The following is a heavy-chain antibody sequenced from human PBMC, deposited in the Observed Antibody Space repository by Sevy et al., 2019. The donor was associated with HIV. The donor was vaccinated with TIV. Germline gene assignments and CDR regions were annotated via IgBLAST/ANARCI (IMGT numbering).Heavy chain of an antibody. CDR1: GFSFSSYW. CDR3: ARDCNSINCLWGLDV. CDR2: IKKDGSEK. J-gene: IGHJ6*02. V-gene: IGHV3-7*03. Sequence: QLGGSLRLSCAASGFSFSSYWMTWVRQAPGKGLEWVANIKKDGSEKYYVDSVKGRLTISRDNAQNSLYLQMNSLRAEDTAVYYCARDCNSINCLWGLDVWGQGTTVTVSS. D-gene: IGHD2-2*01.